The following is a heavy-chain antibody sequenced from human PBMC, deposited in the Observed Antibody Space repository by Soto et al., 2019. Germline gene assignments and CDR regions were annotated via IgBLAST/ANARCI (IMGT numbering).Heavy chain of an antibody. Sequence: EVQLWESGGGSVQPGGSLRLSCATSGFTFSTYAMSWVRQAPGKGLEWVSGISGNSGRTYYADSVKGRFTISRDNSKNTLYRQMASRRAEDTAVYYCAKMWGRVVGNYYMDVWGKGTTMTVSS. V-gene: IGHV3-23*01. D-gene: IGHD3-16*01. CDR3: AKMWGRVVGNYYMDV. CDR2: ISGNSGRT. CDR1: GFTFSTYA. J-gene: IGHJ6*03.